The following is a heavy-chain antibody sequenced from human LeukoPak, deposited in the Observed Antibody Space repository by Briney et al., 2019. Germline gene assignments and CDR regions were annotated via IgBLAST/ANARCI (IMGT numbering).Heavy chain of an antibody. J-gene: IGHJ3*02. D-gene: IGHD6-19*01. CDR2: ISYDGSNK. V-gene: IGHV3-30*18. Sequence: LPGGSLRLSCAASGFTFSSYGMHWVRQAPGKGLEWVAVISYDGSNKYYADSVKGRFTISRDNSKNTLYLQMNSLRAEDTAVYYCAKARSGWYEEWDAFDIWGQGTMVTVSS. CDR3: AKARSGWYEEWDAFDI. CDR1: GFTFSSYG.